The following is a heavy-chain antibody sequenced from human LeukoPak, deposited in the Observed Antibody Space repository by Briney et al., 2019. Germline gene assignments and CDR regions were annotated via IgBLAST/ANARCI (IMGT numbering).Heavy chain of an antibody. CDR2: ISAYNGNT. D-gene: IGHD3-22*01. J-gene: IGHJ6*03. V-gene: IGHV1-18*01. Sequence: ASVKVSCKASGYTFTSYGISWVRQAPGQGLELMGWISAYNGNTNYAQKLQGRVTMTTDTSTSTAYMGLRSLRSDDTAVYYCARGPRGYYDSSGYYPHYYYYYMDVWGKGTTVTVSS. CDR3: ARGPRGYYDSSGYYPHYYYYYMDV. CDR1: GYTFTSYG.